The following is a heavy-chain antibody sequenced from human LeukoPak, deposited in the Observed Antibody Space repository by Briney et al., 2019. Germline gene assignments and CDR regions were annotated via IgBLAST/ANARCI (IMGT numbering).Heavy chain of an antibody. D-gene: IGHD6-13*01. Sequence: GGSLRLSCAASGFTFSSYDMHWVRHATGKGLEWVSAIGTAGDTYYPGSVKGRFTISRENAKNSLYLQMNSLRAEDTAVYYCARDSKYSSSWEDWFDPWGQGTLVTVSS. V-gene: IGHV3-13*01. CDR1: GFTFSSYD. CDR3: ARDSKYSSSWEDWFDP. CDR2: IGTAGDT. J-gene: IGHJ5*02.